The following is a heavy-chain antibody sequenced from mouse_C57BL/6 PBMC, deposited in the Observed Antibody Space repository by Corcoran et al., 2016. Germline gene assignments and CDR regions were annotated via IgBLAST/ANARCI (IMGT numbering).Heavy chain of an antibody. Sequence: DVQLQESGPGLVKPSQSLSLTCSVTGYSITSGYYWNWIRQFPGNKLEWMGYISYDGSNNYNPSLKNRISITRDTSKNQFFLKLNSVTTEDTATYDGASYDYGFDYWGQGTTLTVSS. CDR1: GYSITSGYY. V-gene: IGHV3-6*01. CDR2: ISYDGSN. D-gene: IGHD2-4*01. J-gene: IGHJ2*01. CDR3: ASYDYGFDY.